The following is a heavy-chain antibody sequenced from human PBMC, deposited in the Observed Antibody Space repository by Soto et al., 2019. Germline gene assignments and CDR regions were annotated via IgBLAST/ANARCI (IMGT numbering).Heavy chain of an antibody. V-gene: IGHV3-30*18. CDR2: ISYDGSNK. Sequence: GGSLRLSCAASGFTFSSYGMHWVRQAPGKGLEWVAVISYDGSNKYYADSVKGRFTISRDNSKNTLYLQMNSLRAEDTAVYYCAKGHGGMDVWGQGTTVTVS. J-gene: IGHJ6*02. CDR1: GFTFSSYG. CDR3: AKGHGGMDV.